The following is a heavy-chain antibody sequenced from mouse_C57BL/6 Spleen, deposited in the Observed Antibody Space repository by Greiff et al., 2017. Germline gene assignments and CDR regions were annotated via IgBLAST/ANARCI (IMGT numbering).Heavy chain of an antibody. Sequence: QVQLQQPGAELVMPGASVKLSCKASGYTFTSYWMHWVQQRPGQGLEWIGEIDPSDSYTNYNQKFKGKSTLTVDKSSSTAYMQLSSLTSEDSAVYYCARLFGRGYAMDYWGQGTSVTVSS. CDR1: GYTFTSYW. CDR2: IDPSDSYT. CDR3: ARLFGRGYAMDY. J-gene: IGHJ4*01. D-gene: IGHD1-1*01. V-gene: IGHV1-69*01.